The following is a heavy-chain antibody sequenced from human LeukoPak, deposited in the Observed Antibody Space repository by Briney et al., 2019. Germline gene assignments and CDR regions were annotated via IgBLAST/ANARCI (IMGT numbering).Heavy chain of an antibody. CDR3: ATHFAIFGVVIYYFDY. D-gene: IGHD3-3*01. Sequence: GASVKVSCKASGYTFTDYYMHWVQQAPGKGLEWMGRVDPEDGETIYAERFQGRVTITADTSTDTAYMELSSLRSEDTAVYYCATHFAIFGVVIYYFDYWGQGTLVTVSS. CDR2: VDPEDGET. J-gene: IGHJ4*02. CDR1: GYTFTDYY. V-gene: IGHV1-69-2*01.